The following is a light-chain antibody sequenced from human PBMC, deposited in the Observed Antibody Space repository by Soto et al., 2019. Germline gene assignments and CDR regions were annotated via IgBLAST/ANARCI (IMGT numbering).Light chain of an antibody. V-gene: IGLV1-40*01. J-gene: IGLJ2*01. CDR2: GNS. CDR3: QSYDSSWNVV. CDR1: SSNIGAGYD. Sequence: QSVLTQPPSVSGAPGQRVTISCTGSSSNIGAGYDVHWYQQLPGTAPKLLIYGNSNRPSGVPDRFSGSKSGTSASLASTGLQAEDEADYYCQSYDSSWNVVFGGGTKLTVL.